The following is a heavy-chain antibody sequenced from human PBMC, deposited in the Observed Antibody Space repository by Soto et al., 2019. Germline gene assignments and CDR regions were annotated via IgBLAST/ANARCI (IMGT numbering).Heavy chain of an antibody. J-gene: IGHJ6*02. CDR3: AKRIANYYYGMDV. CDR2: ISYDGGNK. Sequence: GGSLRLSCAASGFTFSSYGMHWVRQAPGKGLEWVAVISYDGGNKYYADSVKGRFTISRDNSKNTLYLQMSSLRAEDTAVYYCAKRIANYYYGMDVWGQGTTVTVSS. CDR1: GFTFSSYG. D-gene: IGHD6-6*01. V-gene: IGHV3-30*18.